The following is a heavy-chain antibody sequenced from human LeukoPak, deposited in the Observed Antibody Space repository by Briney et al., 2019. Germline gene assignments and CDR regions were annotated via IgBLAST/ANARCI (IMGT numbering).Heavy chain of an antibody. CDR1: GGSVSNNIAT. Sequence: SQTLSLTCAISGGSVSNNIATWNWVRQSPSRGLEWLGRTYYRSRWGNDYAISVKSRITINPDTSRNQFSLQLNSVTPEDTAVYYCASVPGDYYDSSGYTPFDYWGQGTLVTVSS. V-gene: IGHV6-1*01. D-gene: IGHD3-22*01. CDR2: TYYRSRWGN. J-gene: IGHJ4*02. CDR3: ASVPGDYYDSSGYTPFDY.